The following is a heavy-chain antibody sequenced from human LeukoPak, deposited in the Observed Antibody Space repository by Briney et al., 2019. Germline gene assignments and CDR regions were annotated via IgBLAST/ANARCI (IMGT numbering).Heavy chain of an antibody. CDR1: GFTFSSYA. CDR2: ISGSGGCT. CDR3: AKRRSEGAFDI. J-gene: IGHJ3*02. Sequence: GGSLKLSCAASGFTFSSYAMNWVRQAPGKGLEWVSAISGSGGCTYYADSVKGRFTISRDNSRNTLYLQMNSLRAEDTAVYYCAKRRSEGAFDIWGQGTMVTVSS. V-gene: IGHV3-23*01.